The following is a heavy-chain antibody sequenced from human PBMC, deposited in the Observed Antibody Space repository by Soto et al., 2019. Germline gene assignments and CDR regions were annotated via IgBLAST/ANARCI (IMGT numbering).Heavy chain of an antibody. CDR2: ISAYNGNT. CDR1: GDSITSYG. D-gene: IGHD3-3*01. V-gene: IGHV1-18*01. Sequence: ASVKLSCKASGDSITSYGISWVRQAPGQGLEWMGWISAYNGNTNYAQKLQGRVTMTTDTSTSTAYMELRSLRSDDTAVYYCARVLSERITIFGVVIRSGAFDIWGQGTMVTVSS. CDR3: ARVLSERITIFGVVIRSGAFDI. J-gene: IGHJ3*02.